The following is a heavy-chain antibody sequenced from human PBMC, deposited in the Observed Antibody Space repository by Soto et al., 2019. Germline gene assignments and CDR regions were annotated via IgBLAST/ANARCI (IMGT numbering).Heavy chain of an antibody. CDR3: AKDGGVAPEVQSGYMWSDQGHFDY. CDR1: GFTFSSYG. J-gene: IGHJ4*02. CDR2: ISYDGSNK. D-gene: IGHD3-22*01. V-gene: IGHV3-30*18. Sequence: GGSLRLSCAASGFTFSSYGMHWVRQAPGKGLEWVAVISYDGSNKYYADSVKGRFTISRDNSKNTLYLQMNSLRAEDTAVYYCAKDGGVAPEVQSGYMWSDQGHFDYWGQGTLVTVSS.